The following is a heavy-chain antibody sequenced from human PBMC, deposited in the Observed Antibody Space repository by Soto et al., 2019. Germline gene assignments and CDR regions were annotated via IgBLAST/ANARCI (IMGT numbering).Heavy chain of an antibody. CDR1: GGSFSGYY. Sequence: SETLSLTCAVYGGSFSGYYWSWIRQPPGKGLEWIGEINHSGSTNYNPSLKSRVTISVDTSKNQFSLKLSSVTAADTAVYYCAAGYYYGSGSYYWGQGTLVTVS. CDR2: INHSGST. V-gene: IGHV4-34*01. D-gene: IGHD3-10*01. J-gene: IGHJ4*02. CDR3: AAGYYYGSGSYY.